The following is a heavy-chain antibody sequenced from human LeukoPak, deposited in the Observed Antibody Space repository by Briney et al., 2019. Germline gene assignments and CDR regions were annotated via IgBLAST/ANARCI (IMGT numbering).Heavy chain of an antibody. V-gene: IGHV3-23*01. Sequence: PGGSLRLSCAASGFTFSYYAMTWVRQAPGKGPEWVSGIYGRGCITYYADSVKGRFTISRDDSKNTLYLHMNSLRAEDSALYYCARTRGPTATHPDFWGQGTLVTVPS. CDR2: IYGRGCIT. CDR3: ARTRGPTATHPDF. D-gene: IGHD1-14*01. J-gene: IGHJ4*02. CDR1: GFTFSYYA.